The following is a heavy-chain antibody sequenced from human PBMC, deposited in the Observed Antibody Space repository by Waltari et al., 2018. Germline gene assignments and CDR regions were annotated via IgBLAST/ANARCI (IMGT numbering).Heavy chain of an antibody. CDR3: ARWDTGACRN. CDR2: SKNKRQGYTV. CDR1: GFIFSDHY. J-gene: IGHJ4*02. D-gene: IGHD1-1*01. V-gene: IGHV3-72*01. Sequence: EVQLVESGGGLVQPGGSLRLSCAASGFIFSDHYMDWVRQAPGKGLEWVGRSKNKRQGYTVEYAASVKGRFTISRDDSQNSLYLQMFSLKAEDTAVYYCARWDTGACRNWGQGTLVTVSS.